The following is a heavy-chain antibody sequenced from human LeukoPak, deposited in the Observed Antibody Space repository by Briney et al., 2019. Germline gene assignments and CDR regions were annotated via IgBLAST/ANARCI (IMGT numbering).Heavy chain of an antibody. CDR3: AKDRAPRVAVAPRDAFDI. V-gene: IGHV3-23*01. J-gene: IGHJ3*02. CDR1: GFTFSTYG. Sequence: PGGTLRPSCAASGFTFSTYGMSWVRQAPGKGLEWVSAISGSGGSTYYADSVKGRFTISRDNSKNTLYLQMNSLRAEDTAVYYCAKDRAPRVAVAPRDAFDIWGQGTMVTVSS. D-gene: IGHD6-19*01. CDR2: ISGSGGST.